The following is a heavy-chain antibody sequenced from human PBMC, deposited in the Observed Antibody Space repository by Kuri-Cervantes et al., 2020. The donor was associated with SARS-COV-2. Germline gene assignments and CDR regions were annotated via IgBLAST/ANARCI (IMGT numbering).Heavy chain of an antibody. V-gene: IGHV3-23*01. Sequence: GGSLRLSCAASGFTFSNAWMSWVRQAPGRGLEWVSAIDNSGAITQYADFVKGRFTISRDNSKSTVYLQVNSLRAEDTAVYYCAKAGPNFLDYWGQGTLVTVSS. CDR1: GFTFSNAW. CDR2: IDNSGAIT. CDR3: AKAGPNFLDY. J-gene: IGHJ4*02.